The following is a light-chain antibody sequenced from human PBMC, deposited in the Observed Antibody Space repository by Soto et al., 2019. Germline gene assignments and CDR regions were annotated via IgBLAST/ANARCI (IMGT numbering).Light chain of an antibody. V-gene: IGKV3-20*01. CDR3: QQYGISPPFT. CDR2: GAS. J-gene: IGKJ2*01. CDR1: QYVDSTS. Sequence: EIVLTQSPAILSLSPGDRASLSCRASQYVDSTSLVCYQHRPGQAPRLLIFGASMRAPGIPDRLSGSGSGTHFTLNISRLEPEDFAVYFCQQYGISPPFTFGQGTKLEIK.